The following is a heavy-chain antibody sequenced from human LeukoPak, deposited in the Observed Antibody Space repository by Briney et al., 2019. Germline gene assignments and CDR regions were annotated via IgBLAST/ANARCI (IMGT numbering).Heavy chain of an antibody. CDR1: GFSFSSYS. D-gene: IGHD2-8*01. J-gene: IGHJ6*03. Sequence: GGSLRLSCAASGFSFSSYSMNWVRQAPGKWLGWVAYIQYDGSNEQYADSVKGRFSISRDSSKNILYLQMNSLRAEDTAVYYCAKDRCSNGIGCYYYYMDVWGKGTTVTISS. CDR2: IQYDGSNE. V-gene: IGHV3-30*02. CDR3: AKDRCSNGIGCYYYYMDV.